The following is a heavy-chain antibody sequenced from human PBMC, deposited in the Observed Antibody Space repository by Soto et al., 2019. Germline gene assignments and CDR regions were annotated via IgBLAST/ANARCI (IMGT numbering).Heavy chain of an antibody. Sequence: QITLKESGPTLVKPTQTLTLTCTFSGFSLSTSGVGVGWIRQPPGKALEWLALIYWDDDKRYSPSLKSRLTITNDTSKNQVVLTMTNMDPVDTATCYCAHSPWATTVTDFDYWGQGTLVTVSS. V-gene: IGHV2-5*02. J-gene: IGHJ4*02. D-gene: IGHD4-17*01. CDR3: AHSPWATTVTDFDY. CDR2: IYWDDDK. CDR1: GFSLSTSGVG.